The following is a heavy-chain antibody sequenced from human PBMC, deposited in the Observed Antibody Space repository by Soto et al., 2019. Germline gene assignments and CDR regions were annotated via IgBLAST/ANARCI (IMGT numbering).Heavy chain of an antibody. CDR2: VNHSGEA. Sequence: PSETLSLTCGVYGGSFRNYYWIWVRQPPGKGLEWIGEVNHSGEATYNPSLQSRITISLDTSNNQFSLKLSSVTAADTAVYYCARAEPLYSSSFGGFDPWGQGTLVTVSS. CDR3: ARAEPLYSSSFGGFDP. V-gene: IGHV4-34*01. J-gene: IGHJ5*02. CDR1: GGSFRNYY. D-gene: IGHD6-13*01.